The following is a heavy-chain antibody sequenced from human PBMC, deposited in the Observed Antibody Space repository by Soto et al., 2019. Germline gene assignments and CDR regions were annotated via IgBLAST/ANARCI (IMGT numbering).Heavy chain of an antibody. D-gene: IGHD2-2*01. J-gene: IGHJ4*02. V-gene: IGHV4-34*01. Sequence: SETLSLTCTVYGGSFSGYYWTWIRQPPGTGLEWIGEINHSGSTNYNPSLKSRVTISVDTSKNQFSLKLSSVTAADTAVYYCARNRYCSSTSCYAFDYWGQGTLVTVSS. CDR1: GGSFSGYY. CDR2: INHSGST. CDR3: ARNRYCSSTSCYAFDY.